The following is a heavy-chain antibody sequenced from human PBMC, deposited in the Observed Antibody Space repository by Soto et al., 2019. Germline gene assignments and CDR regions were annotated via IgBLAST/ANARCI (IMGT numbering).Heavy chain of an antibody. CDR3: AVIGVVAATHWFDP. CDR2: ISSSSTYI. J-gene: IGHJ5*02. V-gene: IGHV3-21*01. CDR1: GFTFSSYS. D-gene: IGHD2-15*01. Sequence: EVQLVESGGGLVKPGGSLRLSCAASGFTFSSYSMNWVRQAPGKGLEWVSSISSSSTYIYYADSVKGRFNISRDNANNSLYLQMNSLRAEDTALYYCAVIGVVAATHWFDPWGQGTLVTVSS.